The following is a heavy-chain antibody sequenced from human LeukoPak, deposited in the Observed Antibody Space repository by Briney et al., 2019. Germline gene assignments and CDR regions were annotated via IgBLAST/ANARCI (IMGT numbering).Heavy chain of an antibody. CDR2: ISAYNGNT. CDR3: ARHIVGATLFDY. CDR1: GYTFTSYG. V-gene: IGHV1-18*01. D-gene: IGHD1-26*01. Sequence: ASVKVSCKASGYTFTSYGISWVRQAPGQGLEWMGWISAYNGNTNYAQKLQGRVTMTTDTSTSTACMELRSLRSDDTAVYYCARHIVGATLFDYWGQGTLVTVSS. J-gene: IGHJ4*02.